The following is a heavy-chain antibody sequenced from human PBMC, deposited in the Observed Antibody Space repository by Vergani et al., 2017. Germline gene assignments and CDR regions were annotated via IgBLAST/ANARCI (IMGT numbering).Heavy chain of an antibody. CDR2: ISGDGGST. Sequence: EVQLVESGGGVVQPGGSLRLSCAASGFTFDDYAMHWVRQAPGKGLEWVSLISGDGGSTYYADSVKGRFTISRDNSKNSLYLQMNSLRTEDPALYYCAKGGYDFWSGYYPHWGQGTLVTVSS. J-gene: IGHJ4*02. D-gene: IGHD3-3*01. CDR1: GFTFDDYA. V-gene: IGHV3-43*02. CDR3: AKGGYDFWSGYYPH.